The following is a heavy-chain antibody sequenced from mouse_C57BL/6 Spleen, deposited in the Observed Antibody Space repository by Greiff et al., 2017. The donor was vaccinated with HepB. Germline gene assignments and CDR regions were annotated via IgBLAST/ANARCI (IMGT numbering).Heavy chain of an antibody. V-gene: IGHV1-4*01. CDR3: ARSAGTWFAY. CDR1: GYTFTSYT. Sequence: VQLQQPGAELARPGASVKMSCKASGYTFTSYTMHWVKQRPGQGLEWIGYINPSSGYTKYNQKFKDKATLTADKSSSTAYMQLSSLTSEAATVYYCARSAGTWFAYWGQGTLVTVSA. D-gene: IGHD4-1*01. J-gene: IGHJ3*01. CDR2: INPSSGYT.